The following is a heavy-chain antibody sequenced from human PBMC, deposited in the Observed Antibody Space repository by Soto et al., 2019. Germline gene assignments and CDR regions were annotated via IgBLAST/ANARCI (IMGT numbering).Heavy chain of an antibody. V-gene: IGHV3-74*01. D-gene: IGHD3-22*01. Sequence: GGSLRLSCAASGFTFSSYWMHWVRQVPGKGPVWVSRIKNDGSGTYYADSVKGRLTMSRDNAKNTVYLQMNSLRAEDTAVYFCARGDGDYYDGNGYLGRHWGQGTLVTVSS. CDR2: IKNDGSGT. J-gene: IGHJ4*02. CDR1: GFTFSSYW. CDR3: ARGDGDYYDGNGYLGRH.